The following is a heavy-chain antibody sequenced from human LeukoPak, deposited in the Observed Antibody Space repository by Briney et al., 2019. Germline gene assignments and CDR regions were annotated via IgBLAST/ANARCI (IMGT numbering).Heavy chain of an antibody. CDR1: GGSISNGGYY. V-gene: IGHV4-31*03. D-gene: IGHD1-14*01. Sequence: SETLSLTCTVSGGSISNGGYYWSWIRQHPGKGLEWIGYVYDSGTTYYNPALQSRVTISVDTSDNQFSLKLRSLTAADTAVYYCARGGDRRGFDYWGQGTLVTVSS. CDR2: VYDSGTT. CDR3: ARGGDRRGFDY. J-gene: IGHJ4*02.